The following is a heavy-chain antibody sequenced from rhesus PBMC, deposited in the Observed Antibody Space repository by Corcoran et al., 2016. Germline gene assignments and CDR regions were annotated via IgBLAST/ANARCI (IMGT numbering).Heavy chain of an antibody. CDR3: AREGRDEYYYDSGFDD. J-gene: IGHJ4*01. CDR2: VNGHSGST. V-gene: IGHV4-80*01. D-gene: IGHD3-28*01. Sequence: QVQLQESGPGLVKPSETLSLTCAVSGASISSYWWRWILPPPGEGGGWMGEVNGHSGSTDSNPSPKSRVTYSKDTSKNQSSLKLTSVTAADTAVYYCAREGRDEYYYDSGFDDWGQGVLVTVSS. CDR1: GASISSYW.